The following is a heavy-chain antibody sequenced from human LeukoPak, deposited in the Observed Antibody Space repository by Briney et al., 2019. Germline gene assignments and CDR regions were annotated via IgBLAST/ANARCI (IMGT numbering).Heavy chain of an antibody. V-gene: IGHV4-59*01. CDR3: ARQQGGYYPYYYYGMDV. CDR1: GGSISSYY. D-gene: IGHD3-22*01. CDR2: IYYSGST. Sequence: SETLSLTCTVSGGSISSYYWSWIRQSPGKGLEWMGYIYYSGSTNYNPSLKSRVTISVDTSKNQFSLKLSSVTAADTAVYYCARQQGGYYPYYYYGMDVWGQGTTVTVSS. J-gene: IGHJ6*02.